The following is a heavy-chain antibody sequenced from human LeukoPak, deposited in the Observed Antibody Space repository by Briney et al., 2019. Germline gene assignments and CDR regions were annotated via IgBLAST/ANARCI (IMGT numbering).Heavy chain of an antibody. D-gene: IGHD3-22*01. J-gene: IGHJ4*02. V-gene: IGHV4-59*01. Sequence: SETLSLTCTVSGGSISSYYWSWIRQPPGKGLEWIGYIYYSGSTNYNPSLKSRVTISVDTSKNRSSLKLSSVTAADTAVYYCARDSSGYHDYWGQGTLVTVSS. CDR2: IYYSGST. CDR1: GGSISSYY. CDR3: ARDSSGYHDY.